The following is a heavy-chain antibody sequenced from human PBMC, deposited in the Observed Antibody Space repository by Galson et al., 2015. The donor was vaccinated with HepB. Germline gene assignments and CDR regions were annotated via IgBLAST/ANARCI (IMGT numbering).Heavy chain of an antibody. CDR2: IIPILGLT. Sequence: SVKVSCKASGGTFSDYAISWVRQAPGQGLEWMGRIIPILGLTNYAQKFQDRVTITAHNSTSTSYMELNSLKSEDSALYYCVSYSYDNSGPPGWGQVALVTCAS. V-gene: IGHV1-69*04. J-gene: IGHJ4*02. CDR3: VSYSYDNSGPPG. D-gene: IGHD3-22*01. CDR1: GGTFSDYA.